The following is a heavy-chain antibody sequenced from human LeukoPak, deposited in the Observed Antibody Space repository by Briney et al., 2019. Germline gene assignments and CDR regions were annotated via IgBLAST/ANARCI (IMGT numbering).Heavy chain of an antibody. CDR3: AKPPRAAAGYYYYGMDV. D-gene: IGHD6-13*01. Sequence: GRSLRLSCAASGFTFSSYGMHWVRQAPGKGLEWVAVISYDGSNKYYADSVKGRFTISRDNSKNTLYLQVNSLRAEDTAVYYCAKPPRAAAGYYYYGMDVWGKGTTVTVSS. V-gene: IGHV3-30*18. J-gene: IGHJ6*04. CDR1: GFTFSSYG. CDR2: ISYDGSNK.